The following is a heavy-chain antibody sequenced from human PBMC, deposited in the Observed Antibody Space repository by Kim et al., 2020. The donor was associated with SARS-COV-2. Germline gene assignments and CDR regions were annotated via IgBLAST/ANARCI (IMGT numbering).Heavy chain of an antibody. Sequence: ADSVKGRFTISRDNSKNTLYRQMNSLRAEDTAVYYCARERGIAAAGTAEDWGQGTLVTVSS. V-gene: IGHV3-53*01. D-gene: IGHD6-13*01. CDR3: ARERGIAAAGTAED. J-gene: IGHJ4*02.